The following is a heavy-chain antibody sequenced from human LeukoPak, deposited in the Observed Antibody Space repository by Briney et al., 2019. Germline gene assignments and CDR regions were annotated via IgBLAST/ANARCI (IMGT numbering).Heavy chain of an antibody. Sequence: GGSLRLSCAASGFTFSSYSMNWVRQAPGKGLEWVSSISSSSSYIYYADSVKGRFTISRDNSKNTLYLQMNSLRAEDTAVYCCAIKANLGYCSFTTTCHRGFDPWGQGTLVTVSS. D-gene: IGHD2-15*01. CDR2: ISSSSSYI. CDR3: AIKANLGYCSFTTTCHRGFDP. J-gene: IGHJ5*02. V-gene: IGHV3-21*04. CDR1: GFTFSSYS.